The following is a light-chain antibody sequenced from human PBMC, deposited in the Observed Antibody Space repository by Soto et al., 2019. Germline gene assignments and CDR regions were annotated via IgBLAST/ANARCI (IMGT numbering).Light chain of an antibody. V-gene: IGKV3-15*01. CDR2: GAS. J-gene: IGKJ2*02. CDR1: QSVSSS. CDR3: QQYNNWPPGT. Sequence: EIVMTQSPATLSVSPGERATLSCRASQSVSSSLAWYQQKPGQAPRLLCFGASTRATGIPARFSGSGSGTEFSLTISSLQSEDFAFYYCQQYNNWPPGTFGQGTKVDIK.